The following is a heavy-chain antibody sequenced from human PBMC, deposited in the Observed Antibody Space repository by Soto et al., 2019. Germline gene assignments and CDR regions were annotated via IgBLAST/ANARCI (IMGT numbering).Heavy chain of an antibody. CDR3: ARDLGYCSGGSCPTLDY. CDR2: INAGNGNT. CDR1: GYTFTSYA. J-gene: IGHJ4*02. V-gene: IGHV1-3*01. D-gene: IGHD2-15*01. Sequence: ASVKVSCKASGYTFTSYAMHWVRQAPGQRLEWMGWINAGNGNTKYSQKFQGRVTITRDTSASTAYMELSSLRSEDTAVYYCARDLGYCSGGSCPTLDYWGQGTLVNVSS.